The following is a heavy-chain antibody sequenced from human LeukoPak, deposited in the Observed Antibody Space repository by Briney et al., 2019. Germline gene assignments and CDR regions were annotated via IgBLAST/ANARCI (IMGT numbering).Heavy chain of an antibody. Sequence: GGPLRLSCAASGFTFSSYAMSWVRQAPGKGLEYVSAISSNGGSTYYADSVKGRFTISRDNAKNSLYLQMNSLRAEDTAVYYCARDQRYCSSSSCPWEPFDYWGEGPLVTVSS. V-gene: IGHV3-64*04. J-gene: IGHJ4*02. CDR3: ARDQRYCSSSSCPWEPFDY. CDR1: GFTFSSYA. CDR2: ISSNGGST. D-gene: IGHD2-2*01.